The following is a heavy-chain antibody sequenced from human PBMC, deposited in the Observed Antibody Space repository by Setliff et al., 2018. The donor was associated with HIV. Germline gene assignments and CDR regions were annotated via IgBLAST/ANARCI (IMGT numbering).Heavy chain of an antibody. CDR1: GGSISSSSYY. CDR2: IYYSGSI. V-gene: IGHV4-39*01. CDR3: ARHRDPPGSSWIFYYFYMDL. D-gene: IGHD6-13*01. J-gene: IGHJ6*03. Sequence: PSETLSLTCTVSGGSISSSSYYWGWIRQPPGKGLEWIGSIYYSGSIYYNPSLKSRVTISVDTSKNQFSLKLSSATAADTGVYYCARHRDPPGSSWIFYYFYMDLWGGGTTVTVSS.